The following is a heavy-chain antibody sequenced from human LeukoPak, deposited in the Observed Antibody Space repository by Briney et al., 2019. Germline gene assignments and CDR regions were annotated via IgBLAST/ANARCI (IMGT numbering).Heavy chain of an antibody. CDR1: GFTFSSYA. J-gene: IGHJ3*02. CDR3: ANNRIAVAGTGAFDI. Sequence: SGGSLRLSCAASGFTFSSYAMSWVRQAPGKGLEWVSAISGSGGSTYYADSVKGRFTISRDNSKNTLYLQMNSLRAEDTAVYYCANNRIAVAGTGAFDIWGQGTTVTVSS. V-gene: IGHV3-23*01. CDR2: ISGSGGST. D-gene: IGHD6-19*01.